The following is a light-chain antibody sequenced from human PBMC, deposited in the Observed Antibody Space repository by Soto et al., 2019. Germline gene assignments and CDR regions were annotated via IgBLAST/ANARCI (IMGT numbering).Light chain of an antibody. CDR3: QHYCSSIYT. J-gene: IGKJ2*01. Sequence: ENVLTQSPGTLSLSPGERATLSCRASQSVDSSYLAWYQQKPGQAPRLLIYGTSSRATGIPDRFSGSGSGTDFTLTISRLEPEDFAVYYCQHYCSSIYTFGQGTKLEIK. CDR2: GTS. CDR1: QSVDSSY. V-gene: IGKV3-20*01.